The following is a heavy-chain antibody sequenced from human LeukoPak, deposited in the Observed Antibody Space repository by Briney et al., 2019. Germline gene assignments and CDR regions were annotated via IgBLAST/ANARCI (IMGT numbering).Heavy chain of an antibody. CDR2: INHSGST. CDR3: ARGLVLLWFGERRTDMDV. Sequence: KPSETLSLTCAVYGGSFSGYYWSWIRQPPGKGLEWIGEINHSGSTNYNPSLKSRVTISVDTSKNQFSLKLSSVTAADTAVYYCARGLVLLWFGERRTDMDVWGKGTTVTVSS. CDR1: GGSFSGYY. V-gene: IGHV4-34*01. J-gene: IGHJ6*03. D-gene: IGHD3-10*01.